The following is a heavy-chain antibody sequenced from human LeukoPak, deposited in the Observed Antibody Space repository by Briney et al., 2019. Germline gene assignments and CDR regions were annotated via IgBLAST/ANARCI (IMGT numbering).Heavy chain of an antibody. Sequence: ASVKVSCKVSGYTLTELSMHWVRQAPGQGLEWMGIINPSGGSTGYAQKFQGRVTMTRDTSTSTVYMDLSSLRSEDTAVYYCARGSSGWLFDYWGQGTLVTVSS. D-gene: IGHD6-19*01. CDR2: INPSGGST. J-gene: IGHJ4*02. CDR3: ARGSSGWLFDY. V-gene: IGHV1-46*01. CDR1: GYTLTELS.